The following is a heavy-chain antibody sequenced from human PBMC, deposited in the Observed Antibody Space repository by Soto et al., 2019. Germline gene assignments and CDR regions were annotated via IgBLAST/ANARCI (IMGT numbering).Heavy chain of an antibody. CDR1: GASISTSKTY. Sequence: QPQLQESGPGLVKPSETLSLTCTVSGASISTSKTYWGWIRQSPGKGLEWIGSIYYSGSTYYNPSVRTRLTISEETSKNLFSLRMSSATAADTAAYSRASHRKADTPQADSDFGFWGQGALVTVSA. CDR3: ASHRKADTPQADSDFGF. CDR2: IYYSGST. V-gene: IGHV4-39*02. D-gene: IGHD6-25*01. J-gene: IGHJ4*02.